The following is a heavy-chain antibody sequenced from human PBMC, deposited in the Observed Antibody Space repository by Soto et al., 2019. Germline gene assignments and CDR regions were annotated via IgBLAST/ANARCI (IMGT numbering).Heavy chain of an antibody. CDR3: ASELRYFDWVQHFDY. Sequence: EVQLVESGGGLVKPGGSLRLSCAASGFTFSSYSMNWVRQAPGKGLEWVSSISSSSSYIYYADSVKGRFTISRDNAKNSLHLQMNSLRAEDTAVYYCASELRYFDWVQHFDYWGQGTLVTVSS. D-gene: IGHD3-9*01. J-gene: IGHJ4*02. CDR2: ISSSSSYI. CDR1: GFTFSSYS. V-gene: IGHV3-21*01.